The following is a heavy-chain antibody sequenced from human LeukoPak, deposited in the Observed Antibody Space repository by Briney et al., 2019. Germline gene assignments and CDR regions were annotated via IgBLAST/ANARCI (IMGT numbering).Heavy chain of an antibody. CDR1: GFTFSSDE. J-gene: IGHJ5*02. D-gene: IGHD2-15*01. CDR2: ISSSGSTI. V-gene: IGHV3-48*03. CDR3: ARSQGYCSGGSCLQGDWFDP. Sequence: AGGSLRLSCAGSGFTFSSDEMSWVRQSPGKGLEWVSYISSSGSTIYYADSVKGRFTISRDNAKNSLYLQMNSLRAEDTALYYCARSQGYCSGGSCLQGDWFDPWGRGTLVTVSS.